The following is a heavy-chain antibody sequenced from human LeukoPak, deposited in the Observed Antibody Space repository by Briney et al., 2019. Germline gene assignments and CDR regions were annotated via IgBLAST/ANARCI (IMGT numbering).Heavy chain of an antibody. CDR2: ISYDGSNK. Sequence: GRSLRLSCAASGFTFSSYAMHWVRQAPGKGLEWVAVISYDGSNKYYADSVKGRFTISRDNSKNTLYLQMNSLRAEDTAVYYCARDTGGLDYYDSSGYFDYWGQGTLVTVSS. V-gene: IGHV3-30-3*01. D-gene: IGHD3-22*01. J-gene: IGHJ4*02. CDR3: ARDTGGLDYYDSSGYFDY. CDR1: GFTFSSYA.